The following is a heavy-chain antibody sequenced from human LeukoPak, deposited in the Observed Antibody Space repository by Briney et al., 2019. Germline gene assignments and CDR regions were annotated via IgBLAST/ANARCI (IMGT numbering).Heavy chain of an antibody. CDR1: GGAINSGHF. Sequence: SETLSLTCTASGGAINSGHFWNWLRQTPGSGLEYLGYVSYTGITYYNPSLMSRVNMSVDTSKKQFSLTLTSVTAADTATYYCARGNDYFDYWGQGSLVTVSS. D-gene: IGHD3-16*01. CDR3: ARGNDYFDY. V-gene: IGHV4-31*03. J-gene: IGHJ4*02. CDR2: VSYTGIT.